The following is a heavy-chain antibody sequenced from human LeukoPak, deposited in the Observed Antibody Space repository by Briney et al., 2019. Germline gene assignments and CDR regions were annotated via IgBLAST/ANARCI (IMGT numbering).Heavy chain of an antibody. D-gene: IGHD3-22*01. J-gene: IGHJ3*02. V-gene: IGHV4-4*07. CDR3: ANNYDSSAASAFEI. Sequence: SETLSLTCTVSGGSISSYYWSWIRQPAGKGLEWIGRIYTSGSTNYNPSLKSRVTISVDTSKNQLSLKLSSVTAADTAVYYCANNYDSSAASAFEIWGQGTMVTVSS. CDR1: GGSISSYY. CDR2: IYTSGST.